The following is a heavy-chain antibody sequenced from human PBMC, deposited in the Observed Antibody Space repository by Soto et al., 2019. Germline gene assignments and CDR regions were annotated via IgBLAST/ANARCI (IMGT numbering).Heavy chain of an antibody. V-gene: IGHV3-30*18. CDR2: ISYDGSNK. CDR3: AKDGGSYTPEYFQH. D-gene: IGHD1-26*01. J-gene: IGHJ1*01. Sequence: ESGGGVVQPGRSLRLSCAASGFTFSSYGMHWVRQAPGKGLEWVAVISYDGSNKYYADSVKGRFTISRDNSKNTPYLQMNSLRAEDTAVYYCAKDGGSYTPEYFQHWGQGTLVTVSS. CDR1: GFTFSSYG.